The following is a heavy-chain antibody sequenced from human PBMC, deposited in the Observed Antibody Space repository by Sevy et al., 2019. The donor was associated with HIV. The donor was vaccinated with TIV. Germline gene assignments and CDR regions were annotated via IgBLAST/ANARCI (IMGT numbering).Heavy chain of an antibody. V-gene: IGHV1-69*06. CDR1: RGTFSSYA. CDR2: IIPIFGTA. Sequence: ASVTVTCKASRGTFSSYAISWVRQAPGQGLEWMGGIIPIFGTANYALKFQGRVTITADNSTSTAYMELSSLRSEYTAVYYCAGQSLRVPYYFDYWGQGTLVTVSS. D-gene: IGHD3-3*01. CDR3: AGQSLRVPYYFDY. J-gene: IGHJ4*02.